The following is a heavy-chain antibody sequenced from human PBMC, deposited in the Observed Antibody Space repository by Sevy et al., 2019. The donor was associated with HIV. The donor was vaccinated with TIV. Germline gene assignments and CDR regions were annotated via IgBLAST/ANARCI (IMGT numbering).Heavy chain of an antibody. J-gene: IGHJ4*02. CDR3: ARFSGGSKGTAFDY. D-gene: IGHD2-15*01. CDR2: IYSGGST. V-gene: IGHV3-53*01. CDR1: GFTVNTNY. Sequence: GGSLRLSCTASGFTVNTNYMSWVRQAPEKGLEWVSVIYSGGSTYYGDSVKGGLTISRDNSKNTGYLQMNSLRAEDTAVYYCARFSGGSKGTAFDYWGQGTLVTVSS.